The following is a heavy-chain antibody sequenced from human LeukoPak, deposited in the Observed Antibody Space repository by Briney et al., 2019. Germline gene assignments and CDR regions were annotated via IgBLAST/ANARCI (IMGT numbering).Heavy chain of an antibody. V-gene: IGHV3-7*03. CDR3: TTDTWYSAGH. D-gene: IGHD2-15*01. Sequence: PGESLRLSCAASGFTFSSYWMSWVRQAPGKGLEWVANIKQDGSERYYVDSVKGRFTISRDNAKNSLFLQMNSLRAEDTAIYYCTTDTWYSAGHWGQGTLVTVSS. CDR2: IKQDGSER. CDR1: GFTFSSYW. J-gene: IGHJ4*02.